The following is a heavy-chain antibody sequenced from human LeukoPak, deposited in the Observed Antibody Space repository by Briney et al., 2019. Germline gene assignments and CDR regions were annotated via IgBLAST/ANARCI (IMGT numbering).Heavy chain of an antibody. D-gene: IGHD6-13*01. CDR3: ARGAYSSRGRRYVSFDS. V-gene: IGHV1-46*01. Sequence: ASVKVSCKASGYTFTSYYMHWVRQAPGQGLEWMGIINPSGGSTSYAQKFQGRVTMTRDMSTSTVYMELSSLRSEDTAVYYCARGAYSSRGRRYVSFDSWGQGTLVTVSS. J-gene: IGHJ4*02. CDR2: INPSGGST. CDR1: GYTFTSYY.